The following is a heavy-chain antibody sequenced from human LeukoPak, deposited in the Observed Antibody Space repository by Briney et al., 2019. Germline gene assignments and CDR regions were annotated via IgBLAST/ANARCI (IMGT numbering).Heavy chain of an antibody. CDR1: GFTFSSYS. D-gene: IGHD6-13*01. V-gene: IGHV3-21*01. CDR2: ISSSSSYI. Sequence: KTGGSLRLSCAASGFTFSSYSMNWVRQAPGKGLEWVSSISSSSSYIYYADSVKGRFTISRDNAKNSLYLQMNSLRAEDTAVYYCASLAAAGWGLFDPWGQGTLVTVSS. CDR3: ASLAAAGWGLFDP. J-gene: IGHJ5*02.